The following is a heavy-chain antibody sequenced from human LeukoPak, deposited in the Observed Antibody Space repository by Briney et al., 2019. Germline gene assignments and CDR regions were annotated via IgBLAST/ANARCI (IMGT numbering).Heavy chain of an antibody. J-gene: IGHJ5*02. CDR2: IYYSGST. CDR1: GGSISSSSYY. CDR3: ARHRCSGGSCYPMNWFDP. D-gene: IGHD2-15*01. Sequence: SETLSLTCTVSGGSISSSSYYWGWIRQPPGKGLEWIGSIYYSGSTYYNPSLKSRVTIFVDTSKNQFSLKLSSVTAADTAVYYCARHRCSGGSCYPMNWFDPWGQGTLVTVSS. V-gene: IGHV4-39*01.